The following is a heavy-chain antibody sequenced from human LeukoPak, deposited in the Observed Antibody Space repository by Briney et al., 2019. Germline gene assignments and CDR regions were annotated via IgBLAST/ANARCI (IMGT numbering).Heavy chain of an antibody. CDR1: GGTFSSYA. J-gene: IGHJ4*02. CDR2: IIPILGIA. V-gene: IGHV1-69*04. D-gene: IGHD3-22*01. Sequence: SVKVSCKASGGTFSSYAISWVRQAPGQGLEWMGRIIPILGIANYAQKFQGRVTITADKSTSTAYMELSSLRSEDTAVYYCARAVGSGYYCFDYWGQGTLVTVSS. CDR3: ARAVGSGYYCFDY.